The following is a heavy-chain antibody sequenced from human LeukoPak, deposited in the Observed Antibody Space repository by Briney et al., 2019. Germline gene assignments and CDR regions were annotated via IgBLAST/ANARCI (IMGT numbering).Heavy chain of an antibody. CDR2: ISSSSSYT. CDR3: ANGKGIAEAFDM. Sequence: PGGSLRLSCAASGFTFSDYYMSWIRQAPGKGLEWVSYISSSSSYTNYADSVRGRFTISRDNSKNTLDLQMHSLRAEDTAVYYCANGKGIAEAFDMWGQGTMVTVSS. CDR1: GFTFSDYY. J-gene: IGHJ3*02. V-gene: IGHV3-11*03. D-gene: IGHD2-21*01.